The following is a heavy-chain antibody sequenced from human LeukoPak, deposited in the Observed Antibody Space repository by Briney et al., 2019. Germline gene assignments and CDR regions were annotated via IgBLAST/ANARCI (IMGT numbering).Heavy chain of an antibody. CDR3: ARDSSKYSGSYYVDYYYGMDV. Sequence: ASVKVSCKASGGTFSSYAISWVRQAPGQGLEWMGGIIPIFGTANYAQKFQGRVTITADESTSTAYMELSSLRSEDTAVYYCARDSSKYSGSYYVDYYYGMDVWGQGTTVTVSS. CDR2: IIPIFGTA. D-gene: IGHD1-26*01. V-gene: IGHV1-69*13. CDR1: GGTFSSYA. J-gene: IGHJ6*02.